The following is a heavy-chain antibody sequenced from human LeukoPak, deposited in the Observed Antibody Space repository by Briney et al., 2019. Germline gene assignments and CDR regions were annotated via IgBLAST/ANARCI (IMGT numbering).Heavy chain of an antibody. CDR1: GGSISSYY. Sequence: PSETLSLTCTVSGGSISSYYWSWIRQPPGKGLEWIGYIYYSGSTNYNPSLKSRVTISVDTSKNQFSLKLSSVTAADTAVYYCARAAEAYYDFWSGYYPGPYFDYWGQGTLVTVSS. D-gene: IGHD3-3*01. J-gene: IGHJ4*02. V-gene: IGHV4-59*01. CDR2: IYYSGST. CDR3: ARAAEAYYDFWSGYYPGPYFDY.